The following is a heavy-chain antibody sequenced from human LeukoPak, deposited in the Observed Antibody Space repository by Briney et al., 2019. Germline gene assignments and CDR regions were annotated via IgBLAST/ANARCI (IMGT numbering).Heavy chain of an antibody. J-gene: IGHJ4*02. V-gene: IGHV3-64*01. CDR3: ARASTTRRDFDY. CDR2: ISPNGGST. CDR1: GFTFINYA. D-gene: IGHD1-1*01. Sequence: GGSLRLSCAASGFTFINYAMFWVRQAPGKGLQYVSAISPNGGSTYYANSVKGRFTISRDNSNNTLSLQMGSLRGEDMAVYYCARASTTRRDFDYWCQGTLVTVSS.